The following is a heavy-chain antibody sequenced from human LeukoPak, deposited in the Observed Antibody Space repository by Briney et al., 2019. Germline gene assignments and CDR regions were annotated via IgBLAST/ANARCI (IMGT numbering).Heavy chain of an antibody. J-gene: IGHJ3*02. V-gene: IGHV1-3*01. D-gene: IGHD3-22*01. CDR1: GYTFTSYA. CDR2: INAGNGNT. CDR3: ARDHAPHYYDSSGYAFDI. Sequence: ASVKVSCKASGYTFTSYAMHWVRQAPGQRLEWMGWINAGNGNTKYSQKFQGRVTITRDTSASTAYMELSSLRSEGTAVCYCARDHAPHYYDSSGYAFDIWGQGTMVTVSS.